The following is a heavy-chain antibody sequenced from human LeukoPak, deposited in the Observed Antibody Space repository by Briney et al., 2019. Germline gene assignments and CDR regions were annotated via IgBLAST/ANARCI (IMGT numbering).Heavy chain of an antibody. Sequence: GGSLSLSCAASGFTFTNYAVNWVRQAPGKGQEWVSAISGDGSFIYYAESVKGRFTISRDSSKSTVFLQMNSLTAEDTAIYYCARVDGSSLSRARFDYWGPGTLVTVSS. D-gene: IGHD6-6*01. CDR2: ISGDGSFI. V-gene: IGHV3-23*01. J-gene: IGHJ4*02. CDR3: ARVDGSSLSRARFDY. CDR1: GFTFTNYA.